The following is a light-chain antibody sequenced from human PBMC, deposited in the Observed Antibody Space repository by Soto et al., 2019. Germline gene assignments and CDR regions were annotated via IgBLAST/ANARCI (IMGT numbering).Light chain of an antibody. V-gene: IGKV1-39*01. CDR3: QHSYSTTWP. J-gene: IGKJ1*01. Sequence: SSLSASVGDRGTITDRASQSISSYLNWYQQKPGKAPKLLIYAASSLQSGVPSRFSGSGSGTDFTLTISSLQPEDFATYYCQHSYSTTWPLGQGTQ. CDR2: AAS. CDR1: QSISSY.